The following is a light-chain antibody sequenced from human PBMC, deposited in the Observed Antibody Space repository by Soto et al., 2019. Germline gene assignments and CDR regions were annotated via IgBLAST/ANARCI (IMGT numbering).Light chain of an antibody. V-gene: IGKV1-9*01. Sequence: IQLTQSPSSVSASVGDRITITCRASQDIHTFLAWYQQKPGKAPQLLIYKASTLQSGVPSRFSGSGSGTDFTLTISSLQPEDFAAYSCQQFYIFPVTFGQGTRLEIK. CDR1: QDIHTF. J-gene: IGKJ5*01. CDR3: QQFYIFPVT. CDR2: KAS.